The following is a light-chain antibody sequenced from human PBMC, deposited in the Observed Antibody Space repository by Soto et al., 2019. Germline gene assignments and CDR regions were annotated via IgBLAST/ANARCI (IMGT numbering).Light chain of an antibody. Sequence: EIVMTQSPATLSVSPGERATLSCRASQSVSSNLAWYQQKPGQAPKLLIYGASTRATGIPARFSGSGSGTEFTLTISSLQYEDFAVYYCQQYNNWPYTFGQGTKLEIQ. V-gene: IGKV3-15*01. J-gene: IGKJ2*01. CDR2: GAS. CDR3: QQYNNWPYT. CDR1: QSVSSN.